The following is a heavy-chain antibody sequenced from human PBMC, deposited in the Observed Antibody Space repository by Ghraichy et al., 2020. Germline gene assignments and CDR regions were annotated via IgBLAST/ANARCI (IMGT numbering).Heavy chain of an antibody. J-gene: IGHJ5*01. CDR2: IYWDDDK. Sequence: SGPTLVKPTQTLTLTCTFSGFSLSTSGMGVGWIRQPPGKALEWLALIYWDDDKRYSSSLKSRLTITKDTSKNQVVLTMTNMDPVDTARYYCAHSTVTTSFDSWGQGTLVTASS. V-gene: IGHV2-5*02. CDR3: AHSTVTTSFDS. CDR1: GFSLSTSGMG. D-gene: IGHD4-17*01.